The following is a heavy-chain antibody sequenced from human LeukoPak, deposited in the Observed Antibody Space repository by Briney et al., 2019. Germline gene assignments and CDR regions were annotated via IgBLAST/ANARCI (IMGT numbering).Heavy chain of an antibody. V-gene: IGHV4-59*01. CDR2: IYYSGST. J-gene: IGHJ4*02. Sequence: KSSETLSLTCTVSGGSISSYYWSWIRQPPGKGLEWIGYIYYSGSTNYNPSLKSRVTISVDTSKNQFSLKLSSVTAADTAVYYCARRDYGEHFDYWGQGTLATVSS. D-gene: IGHD4-17*01. CDR1: GGSISSYY. CDR3: ARRDYGEHFDY.